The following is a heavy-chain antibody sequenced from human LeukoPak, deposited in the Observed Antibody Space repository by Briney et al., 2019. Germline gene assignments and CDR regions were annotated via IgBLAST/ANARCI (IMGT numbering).Heavy chain of an antibody. V-gene: IGHV4-34*01. CDR1: GGSFSGYY. CDR3: ARGRYSYGYRLPFDY. D-gene: IGHD5-18*01. Sequence: SETLSLTCAVYGGSFSGYYWSWIRQPPGKGLEWIGEINHSGSTNYNPSLKSRVTISVDTSKNQFSLKLSSVTAADTAVYYCARGRYSYGYRLPFDYWGQGTLATVSS. J-gene: IGHJ4*02. CDR2: INHSGST.